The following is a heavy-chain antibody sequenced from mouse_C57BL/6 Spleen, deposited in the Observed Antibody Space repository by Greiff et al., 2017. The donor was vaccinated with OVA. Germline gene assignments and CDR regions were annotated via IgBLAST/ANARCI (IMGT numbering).Heavy chain of an antibody. J-gene: IGHJ3*01. CDR1: GFNIKNTY. D-gene: IGHD1-1*01. CDR3: ASPYGSSLAWFAY. Sequence: VHVKQSVAELVRPGASVKLSCTASGFNIKNTYMHWVKQRPEQGLEWIGRIDPANGNTKYAPKFQGKATITADTSSNTAYLQLSSLTSEDTAIYYCASPYGSSLAWFAYWGQGTLVTVSA. V-gene: IGHV14-3*01. CDR2: IDPANGNT.